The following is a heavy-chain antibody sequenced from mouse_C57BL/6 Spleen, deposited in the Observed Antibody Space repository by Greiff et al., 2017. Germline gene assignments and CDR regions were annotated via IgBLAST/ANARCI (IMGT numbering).Heavy chain of an antibody. CDR3: ARGGNNRFDY. Sequence: QVQLKQPGAELVKPGASVKLSCKASGYTFTSYWMQWVKQRPGQGLEWIGEIDPSDSYTNYNQKFKGKATLTVDTSSSTAYMQLSSLTSEDSAVYYCARGGNNRFDYWGQGTTLTVSS. J-gene: IGHJ2*01. V-gene: IGHV1-50*01. CDR2: IDPSDSYT. D-gene: IGHD6-1*01. CDR1: GYTFTSYW.